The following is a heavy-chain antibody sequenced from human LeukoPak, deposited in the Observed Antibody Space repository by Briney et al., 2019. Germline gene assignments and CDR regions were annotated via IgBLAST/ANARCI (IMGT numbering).Heavy chain of an antibody. CDR3: ARYGYSSSWGADY. CDR1: GYTFSDYP. V-gene: IGHV7-4-1*04. J-gene: IGHJ4*02. D-gene: IGHD6-13*01. CDR2: INTNTGNP. Sequence: ASVKVSCKASGYTFSDYPMSWVRQAPGQGLEWMGWINTNTGNPTYAQGFTGRFVLSLDTSVSMAYLQINSLKAEDTAAYYCARYGYSSSWGADYWGQGTLVTVSS.